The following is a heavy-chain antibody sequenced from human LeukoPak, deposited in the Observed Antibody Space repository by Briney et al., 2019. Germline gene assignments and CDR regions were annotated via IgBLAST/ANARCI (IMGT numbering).Heavy chain of an antibody. CDR3: AGAYCGGDCPSYYYYGMDV. CDR2: ISGSGGST. D-gene: IGHD2-21*02. J-gene: IGHJ6*02. V-gene: IGHV3-23*01. CDR1: GFTFSSYA. Sequence: PGGSLRLSCAASGFTFSSYAMSWVRQAPGKGLEWVSAISGSGGSTYYADSVKGRFTISRDNSKNTLYLQMNSLRAEDTAVYYCAGAYCGGDCPSYYYYGMDVWGQGTTVTVSS.